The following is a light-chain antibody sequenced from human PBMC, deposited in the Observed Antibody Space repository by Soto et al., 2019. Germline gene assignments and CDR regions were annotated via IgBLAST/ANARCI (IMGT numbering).Light chain of an antibody. CDR3: NSYTXSSAYV. J-gene: IGLJ1*01. V-gene: IGLV2-14*03. CDR1: SSDIGAYNY. Sequence: QSVLTQPASVSGSPGQSITISCTGTSSDIGAYNYVSWYQQLPGKAPKVMIYDVSNRPPGVSDRFSGSKSGNTASLTISGLQAEDEADYYCNSYTXSSAYVFGTGTKVTVL. CDR2: DVS.